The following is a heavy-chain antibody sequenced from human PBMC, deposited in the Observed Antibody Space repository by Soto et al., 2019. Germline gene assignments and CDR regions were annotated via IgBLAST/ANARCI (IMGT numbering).Heavy chain of an antibody. CDR1: GGSISSSSYH. CDR2: IYYSGST. D-gene: IGHD2-15*01. J-gene: IGHJ4*02. Sequence: SETLSLTCTVSGGSISSSSYHWGWIRQPPGKGLEWIGSIYYSGSTYYNPSLKSRVTISVDTSKNQFSLKLSSVTAADTAVYYCARHTPAISISDHWGQGTLVTVSS. V-gene: IGHV4-39*01. CDR3: ARHTPAISISDH.